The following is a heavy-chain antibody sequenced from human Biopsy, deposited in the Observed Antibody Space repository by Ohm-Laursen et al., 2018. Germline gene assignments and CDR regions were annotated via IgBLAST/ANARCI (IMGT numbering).Heavy chain of an antibody. J-gene: IGHJ5*02. CDR1: GGTSSNFA. Sequence: SSVKVSCKASGGTSSNFAINWVRQAPGQGLECMGRIIPLIGLTNHAQKFQGRVTITADKFTNTVYMELSSLRSDDTAVYFCARDCNGDNCGVDLWGQGTLVTVS. D-gene: IGHD2-15*01. CDR3: ARDCNGDNCGVDL. CDR2: IIPLIGLT. V-gene: IGHV1-69*04.